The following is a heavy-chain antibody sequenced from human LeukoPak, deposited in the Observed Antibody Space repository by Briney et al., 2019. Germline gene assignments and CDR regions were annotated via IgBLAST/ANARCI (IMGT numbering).Heavy chain of an antibody. CDR2: IWYDGSNK. CDR1: GFTFSSYG. J-gene: IGHJ5*02. D-gene: IGHD3-10*01. CDR3: AGLRITMVRGVRSFDP. V-gene: IGHV3-33*03. Sequence: GGSLRLSCAASGFTFSSYGMHWVRQAPGKGLEWVAVIWYDGSNKYYADSVKGRFTISRDNAKNSLYLQMNSLRAEDTAVYYCAGLRITMVRGVRSFDPWGQGTLVTVSS.